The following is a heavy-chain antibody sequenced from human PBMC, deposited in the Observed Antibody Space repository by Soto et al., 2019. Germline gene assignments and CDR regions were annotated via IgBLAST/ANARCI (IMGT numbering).Heavy chain of an antibody. V-gene: IGHV1-58*02. D-gene: IGHD3-22*01. Sequence: SVKVSCKASGFTFTSSAMQWVRQARGQRLEWIGWIVVGSGNTNYAQKFQERVTITRDMSTSTAYMELSSLRSEDTAVYYCAADLYYYDSSGYYYLVDYWGQGTLVTVSS. CDR1: GFTFTSSA. CDR2: IVVGSGNT. CDR3: AADLYYYDSSGYYYLVDY. J-gene: IGHJ4*02.